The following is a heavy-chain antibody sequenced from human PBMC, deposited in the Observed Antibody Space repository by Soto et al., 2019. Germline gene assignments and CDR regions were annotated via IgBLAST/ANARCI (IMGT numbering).Heavy chain of an antibody. CDR1: GFTFSSYG. V-gene: IGHV3-30*03. CDR3: ARAHGITVLNY. Sequence: GALSRSCADSGFTFSSYGMHWVRQAPGKGLEWVAVISYDGSNKYYADSVKGRFTISRDNSKNTLNLQLNTLRAGAMGVYHCARAHGITVLNY. CDR2: ISYDGSNK. J-gene: IGHJ4*01. D-gene: IGHD1-20*01.